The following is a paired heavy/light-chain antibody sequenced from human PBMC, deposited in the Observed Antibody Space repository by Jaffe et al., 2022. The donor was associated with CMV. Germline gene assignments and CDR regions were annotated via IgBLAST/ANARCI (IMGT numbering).Light chain of an antibody. CDR1: QGIRSY. CDR2: GAS. J-gene: IGKJ4*01. V-gene: IGKV1-9*01. Sequence: IQLTQSPSSLSAFVGDRVTITCRASQGIRSYLAWYQQKPGTAPKLLIYGASTLQNGVPSRFSGSGSGTEFTLTISSLQPEDFATYYCQHLNSYVGLTFGGGSKVEIK. CDR3: QHLNSYVGLT.
Heavy chain of an antibody. CDR1: GGSITTYN. V-gene: IGHV4-59*08. CDR3: ARGVWTPGLEYYYYMDV. D-gene: IGHD1-1*01. CDR2: FYYKGST. Sequence: QVQLQESGPGLVKPSETLSLTCSVLGGSITTYNWTWIRQPPGKGLEFIGFFYYKGSTNYNPSLKSRITMSGDTSKNDVSLELRSVTAAVTAVYYCARGVWTPGLEYYYYMDVWGAGTTVTVS. J-gene: IGHJ6*03.